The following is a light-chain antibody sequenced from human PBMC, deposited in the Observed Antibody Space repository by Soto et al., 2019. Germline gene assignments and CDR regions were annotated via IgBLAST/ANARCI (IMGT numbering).Light chain of an antibody. J-gene: IGLJ1*01. CDR3: SSYTTSSSYV. Sequence: QSVLTQPDSVSGSPGQSITITCRGTSSDVGGYIYVSWYQQHPGKAPKLMIYDVTSRPSGVSYRFSGSKSGNTASLTISGLQAEDEADYYCSSYTTSSSYVFGTGTKVTVL. CDR2: DVT. V-gene: IGLV2-14*01. CDR1: SSDVGGYIY.